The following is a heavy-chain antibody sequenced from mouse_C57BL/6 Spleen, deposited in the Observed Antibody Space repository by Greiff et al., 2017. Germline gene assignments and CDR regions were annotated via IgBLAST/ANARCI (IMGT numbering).Heavy chain of an antibody. Sequence: EVQLVESGGGLVKPGGSLKLSCAASGFTFSSYAMHWVRQTPEKRLEWVASISDGGSYTYYPDNVKGRFTISRDNAKNNLYLQMSHLKSEDTAMYYCAREGGKGGYFDVWGTGTTVTVSS. CDR1: GFTFSSYA. J-gene: IGHJ1*03. V-gene: IGHV5-4*01. CDR3: AREGGKGGYFDV. CDR2: ISDGGSYT.